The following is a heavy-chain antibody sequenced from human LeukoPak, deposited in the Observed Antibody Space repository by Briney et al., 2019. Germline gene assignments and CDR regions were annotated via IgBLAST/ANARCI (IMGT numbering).Heavy chain of an antibody. CDR3: ARGPSTSGWYVDY. D-gene: IGHD6-19*01. Sequence: GGSLRLSCAASGFIFSSYGMNWVRQAPGKGLEWVALIWYDGINKYYADSVKGRFTISRDNSKNTLYLQMNSLRAEDTAVYYCARGPSTSGWYVDYWGQGTLVTVSS. CDR2: IWYDGINK. CDR1: GFIFSSYG. J-gene: IGHJ4*02. V-gene: IGHV3-33*01.